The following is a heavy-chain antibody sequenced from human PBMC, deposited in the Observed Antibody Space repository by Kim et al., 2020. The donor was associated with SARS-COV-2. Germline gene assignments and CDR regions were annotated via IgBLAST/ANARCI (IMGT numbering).Heavy chain of an antibody. CDR3: ARDWKTTMIGDWFDP. J-gene: IGHJ5*02. D-gene: IGHD3-22*01. V-gene: IGHV1-18*01. Sequence: ASVKVSCKASGYTFTSYGISWVRQAPGQGLEWIGWISAYNGNTNYAQKPQGRVTMTTDTSTSTAYMELRSLRSDDTAVYYCARDWKTTMIGDWFDPWGQGTLVTVSS. CDR1: GYTFTSYG. CDR2: ISAYNGNT.